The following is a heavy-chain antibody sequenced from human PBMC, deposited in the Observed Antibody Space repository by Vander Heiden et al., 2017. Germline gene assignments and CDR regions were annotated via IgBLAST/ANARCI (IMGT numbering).Heavy chain of an antibody. D-gene: IGHD3-22*01. J-gene: IGHJ3*02. CDR1: GFTFSTYG. CDR2: IWYDGTNK. CDR3: ARDSGDSSGYHDAFDI. Sequence: QVQLVESGGGVVQPGRSLRLSCEASGFTFSTYGMHWVRQAPGKGLEWVAVIWYDGTNKYYADSVKGRFTISRDSSKNTLYLQMNSLRADDTAVYYCARDSGDSSGYHDAFDIWGQGTMVTVSS. V-gene: IGHV3-33*01.